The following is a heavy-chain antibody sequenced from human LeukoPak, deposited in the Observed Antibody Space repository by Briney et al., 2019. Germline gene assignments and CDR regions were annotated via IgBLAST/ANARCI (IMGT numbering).Heavy chain of an antibody. D-gene: IGHD2-2*01. V-gene: IGHV4-4*07. CDR2: IYTSGST. J-gene: IGHJ5*02. Sequence: SETLSLTCTVSGGSISSYYWSWIRQPAGKGLEWIGRIYTSGSTNYNPSLKSRVTMSVGTSKNQFSLKLSSVTAADTAVYYCARDKCSGTSCYLNWFDPWGQGTLVTVSS. CDR1: GGSISSYY. CDR3: ARDKCSGTSCYLNWFDP.